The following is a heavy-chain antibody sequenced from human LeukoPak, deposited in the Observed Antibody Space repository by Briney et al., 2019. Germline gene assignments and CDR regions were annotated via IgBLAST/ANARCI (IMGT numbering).Heavy chain of an antibody. CDR3: ARVTSGMRYNWFDP. CDR1: GYTFTDYD. D-gene: IGHD2-2*01. J-gene: IGHJ5*02. V-gene: IGHV1-8*01. Sequence: APVKVSCKTSGYTFTDYDVHWVRQAPGQGLEWMGYIHPRSGYSESAQRFQGRLSMTRDVSTDTAYMELSTLTSDDTAVYYCARVTSGMRYNWFDPWGRGTLIIVSS. CDR2: IHPRSGYS.